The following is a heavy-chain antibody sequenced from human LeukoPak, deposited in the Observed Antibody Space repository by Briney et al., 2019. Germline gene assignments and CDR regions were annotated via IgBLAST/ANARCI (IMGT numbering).Heavy chain of an antibody. CDR2: IYTSGST. CDR3: ARDAQYCGGDCYLNWFDP. D-gene: IGHD2-21*02. Sequence: SQTLSLTCTVSGGSISSYYWSWIRQPAGKGLEWIGRIYTSGSTNYSPSLKSRVTMSVDTSKNQFSLKLSSVTAADTAVYYCARDAQYCGGDCYLNWFDPWGQGTLVTVSS. CDR1: GGSISSYY. J-gene: IGHJ5*02. V-gene: IGHV4-4*07.